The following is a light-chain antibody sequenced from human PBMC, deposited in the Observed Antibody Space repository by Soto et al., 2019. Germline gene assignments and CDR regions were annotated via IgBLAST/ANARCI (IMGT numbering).Light chain of an antibody. V-gene: IGKV3-15*01. CDR2: GAS. CDR3: QQYHNWPWT. J-gene: IGKJ1*01. Sequence: EIVMTQSPATLSVSPGERATLSCRTSQSISTTLAWYQQRPGQAPRLLFYGASTRATGIPARFSGSGSGTDFTLTIQSLQSEDFAVYYCQQYHNWPWTFGQGTKVDIK. CDR1: QSISTT.